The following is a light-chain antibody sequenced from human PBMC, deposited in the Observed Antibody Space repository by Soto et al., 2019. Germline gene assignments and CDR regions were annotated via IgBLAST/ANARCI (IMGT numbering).Light chain of an antibody. V-gene: IGLV2-14*01. CDR2: EVA. Sequence: QSALTQPASVSGSPGQSITISCTGTNSDIGFYNYVSWYQQHPGEAPKLTIYEVAKRPSGVSSRFSGSKSGNTASLTISGLQAEDEADYHCSSYTSSSPLYVFGTGTKLTVL. CDR3: SSYTSSSPLYV. J-gene: IGLJ1*01. CDR1: NSDIGFYNY.